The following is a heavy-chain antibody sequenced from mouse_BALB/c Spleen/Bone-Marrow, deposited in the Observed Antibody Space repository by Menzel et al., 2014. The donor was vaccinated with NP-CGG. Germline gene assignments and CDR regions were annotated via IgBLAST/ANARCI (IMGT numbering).Heavy chain of an antibody. CDR2: IAPGSGST. Sequence: DLVKPGASVKLSCKASGYTFTSYWINWIKQRPGQGLEWIVRIAPGSGSTYYDEMFKGKATLTVDTSSSTAYIQLSSLSSEDSAVYFCARSYYGRAMDYWGQGTSVTVSS. J-gene: IGHJ4*01. V-gene: IGHV1S41*01. CDR3: ARSYYGRAMDY. D-gene: IGHD1-1*01. CDR1: GYTFTSYW.